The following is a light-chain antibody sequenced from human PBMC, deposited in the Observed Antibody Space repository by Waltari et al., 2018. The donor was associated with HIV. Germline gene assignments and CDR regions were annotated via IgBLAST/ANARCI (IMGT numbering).Light chain of an antibody. V-gene: IGLV2-8*01. CDR2: EVT. Sequence: QSALTQPPSASVSPGQSVTMSCTGTSSAIGGYNYVSWYQQHPGQAPTLIMTEVTKRPSGVPDRFSGSKSGNTASLTVSGLQAEDEAHYYCSSYAPTNKFYVLFGGGTTLTVL. CDR3: SSYAPTNKFYVL. J-gene: IGLJ2*01. CDR1: SSAIGGYNY.